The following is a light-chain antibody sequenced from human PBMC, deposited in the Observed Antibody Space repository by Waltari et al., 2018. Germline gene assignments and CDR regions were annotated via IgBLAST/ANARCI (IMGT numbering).Light chain of an antibody. Sequence: QSVLTQPPSVSGAPGQRVTISCTGSSSNIGAGYDVHWYQQLPGTAPKLPIYGNSNRPSGFPDRVSGSRSGTSASLALTGLQAEDEADYYCQSYDSSLSGSGVFGGGTKLTVL. CDR2: GNS. CDR1: SSNIGAGYD. J-gene: IGLJ3*02. V-gene: IGLV1-40*01. CDR3: QSYDSSLSGSGV.